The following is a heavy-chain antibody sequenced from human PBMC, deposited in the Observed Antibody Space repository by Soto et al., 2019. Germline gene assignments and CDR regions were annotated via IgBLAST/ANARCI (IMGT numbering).Heavy chain of an antibody. Sequence: SVKVSCKASGGTFSSYAISWVLQAPGQGLEWMGWIIPIFGTSNYAQKFQGRVTITADESTSTAYMELSSLRSEDTAVYYCATQNVDIVATMKSPYYYYGMDVWGQGTTVTVSS. CDR1: GGTFSSYA. J-gene: IGHJ6*02. CDR2: IIPIFGTS. V-gene: IGHV1-69*13. D-gene: IGHD5-12*01. CDR3: ATQNVDIVATMKSPYYYYGMDV.